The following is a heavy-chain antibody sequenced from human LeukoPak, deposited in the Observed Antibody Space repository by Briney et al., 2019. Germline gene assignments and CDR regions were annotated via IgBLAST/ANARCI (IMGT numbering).Heavy chain of an antibody. J-gene: IGHJ4*02. D-gene: IGHD3-9*01. CDR2: SNHSGST. CDR1: GASFSGYY. CDR3: SRRRPAYDILTGYYLDY. Sequence: PSETLSLTCAVHGASFSGYYWSLIRQPPGKGLDRIGESNHSGSTNYNQSLKSRVTISVDTSKNQFSLKLSSVTAADTAVYFCSRRRPAYDILTGYYLDYWGQGTLVTVSS. V-gene: IGHV4-34*01.